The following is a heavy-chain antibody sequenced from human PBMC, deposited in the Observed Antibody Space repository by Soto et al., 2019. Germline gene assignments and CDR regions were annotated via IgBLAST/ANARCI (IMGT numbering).Heavy chain of an antibody. D-gene: IGHD6-19*01. Sequence: GGSLRLSCAASGFTFSSYAMNWVRQAPGKGLEWVSYITSSSGTIYYADSVKGRFTMSRDNAKNSLYLQMNSLRAEDTAVYYCAKHLLAVACYLHGMDVWGQGTTVTVSS. V-gene: IGHV3-48*01. CDR2: ITSSSGTI. CDR3: AKHLLAVACYLHGMDV. CDR1: GFTFSSYA. J-gene: IGHJ6*02.